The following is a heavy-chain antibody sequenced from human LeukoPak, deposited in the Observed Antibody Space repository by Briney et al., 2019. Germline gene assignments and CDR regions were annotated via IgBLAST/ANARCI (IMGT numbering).Heavy chain of an antibody. CDR1: GFTFSSYS. V-gene: IGHV3-21*01. Sequence: GGSLRLSCAASGFTFSSYSMNWVRQAPGKGLEWVSSISSSSSYIYYADSVKGRFTISRDNAKNSLYLQMNSLRAEDTAVYYCARDRFSLYYYDSSGNYRGYFQHWGQGTLVTVSS. D-gene: IGHD3-22*01. CDR2: ISSSSSYI. J-gene: IGHJ1*01. CDR3: ARDRFSLYYYDSSGNYRGYFQH.